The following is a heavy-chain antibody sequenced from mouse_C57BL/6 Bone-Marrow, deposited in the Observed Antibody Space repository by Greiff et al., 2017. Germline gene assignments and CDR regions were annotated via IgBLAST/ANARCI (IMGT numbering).Heavy chain of an antibody. Sequence: QVQLQQPGAELVKPGASVKLSCKASGYTFTSYWMHWVKQRPGQGLEWTGMIHPNSGSTNYNEKFKCKATLTADKSSSTAYMQRSILTSEYSAVYYCARSYNYYFSSPRGYWGQGTTLTVSS. CDR1: GYTFTSYW. V-gene: IGHV1-64*01. D-gene: IGHD1-1*01. CDR2: IHPNSGST. CDR3: ARSYNYYFSSPRGY. J-gene: IGHJ2*01.